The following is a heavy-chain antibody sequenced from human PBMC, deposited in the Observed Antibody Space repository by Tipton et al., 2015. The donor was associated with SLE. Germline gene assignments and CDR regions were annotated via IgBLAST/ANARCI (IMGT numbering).Heavy chain of an antibody. CDR2: IYYSGSA. D-gene: IGHD6-19*01. CDR1: GGSISSYY. Sequence: TLSLTCTVSGGSISSYYWSWIRQPPGKGLEWIGSIYYSGSAYYNPSLKSRVTISVDTSKNQFSLKLSSVTAADTAVYYCARGKQWLGYFDLWGRGTLVTVSS. J-gene: IGHJ2*01. CDR3: ARGKQWLGYFDL. V-gene: IGHV4-59*05.